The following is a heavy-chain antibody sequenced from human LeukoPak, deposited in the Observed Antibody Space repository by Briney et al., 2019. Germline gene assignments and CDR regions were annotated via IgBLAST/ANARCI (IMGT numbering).Heavy chain of an antibody. CDR2: ISAYNGNT. D-gene: IGHD5-12*01. Sequence: ASVKVSCKASGYTFTSYGISWVRQAPGQGLEWMGWISAYNGNTNYAQKLQGRVTMTTDTSTSTAYMELRSLRSDDTAVYYCARGPYSGSYYYYYYGMDVWGQGTTVTVSS. V-gene: IGHV1-18*01. CDR1: GYTFTSYG. J-gene: IGHJ6*02. CDR3: ARGPYSGSYYYYYYGMDV.